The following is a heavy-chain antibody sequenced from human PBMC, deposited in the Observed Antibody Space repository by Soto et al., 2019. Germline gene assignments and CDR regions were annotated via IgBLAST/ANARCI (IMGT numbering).Heavy chain of an antibody. J-gene: IGHJ4*02. V-gene: IGHV4-59*01. CDR1: GDSISSYD. D-gene: IGHD3-22*01. CDR3: ALRSMAVVPEY. Sequence: QVQLQESGPGLVKPSETLSLTCAVSGDSISSYDCMWIRQPPGKGLEYIGYLYYGRSANYNPSLKSRVTLSVDTSTNQCSLTLSSMTDADTAVYYCALRSMAVVPEYWGQGTLVTVSS. CDR2: LYYGRSA.